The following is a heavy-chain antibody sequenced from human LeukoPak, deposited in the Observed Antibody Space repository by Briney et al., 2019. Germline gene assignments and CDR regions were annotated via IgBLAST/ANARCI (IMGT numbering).Heavy chain of an antibody. CDR1: EYSFTSYW. D-gene: IGHD1-20*01. J-gene: IGHJ4*02. CDR3: ATEVGIPD. Sequence: GESLKISCKGSEYSFTSYWVGWVRQMPGKGLEWMGVIYPGDSHTRYSPSFQGQVTISVDKSISTAYLQWSSLRASDTAMYYCATEVGIPDWGQGTLVTVSS. V-gene: IGHV5-51*01. CDR2: IYPGDSHT.